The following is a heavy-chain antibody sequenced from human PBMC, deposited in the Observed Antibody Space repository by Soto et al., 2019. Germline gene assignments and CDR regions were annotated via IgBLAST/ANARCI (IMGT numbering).Heavy chain of an antibody. CDR3: ASSGPRCSSTSCYAGSDLDDY. D-gene: IGHD2-2*01. J-gene: IGHJ4*02. V-gene: IGHV4-34*01. CDR1: GGSFSGYY. CDR2: INHSGST. Sequence: SETLSLTCAVYGGSFSGYYWSWIRQPPGKGLEWIGEINHSGSTNYNPSLKSRVTISVDTSKNQFSLKLSSVTAADTAVYYCASSGPRCSSTSCYAGSDLDDYWGQGTLVTVSS.